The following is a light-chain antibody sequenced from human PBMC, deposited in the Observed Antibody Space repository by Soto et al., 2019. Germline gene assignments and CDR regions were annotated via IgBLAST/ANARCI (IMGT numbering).Light chain of an antibody. CDR3: AAWADRLSGVV. CDR2: RNI. V-gene: IGLV1-47*01. Sequence: QSVLTQPPSASGTPGQRVTISCSGSSSNIGSNYVYWYQQLPGTAPKLLIYRNIQRPSGVPDRFSGSKSGTSASLAISGRRSEDEADYYCAAWADRLSGVVFGGGTKLTVL. CDR1: SSNIGSNY. J-gene: IGLJ2*01.